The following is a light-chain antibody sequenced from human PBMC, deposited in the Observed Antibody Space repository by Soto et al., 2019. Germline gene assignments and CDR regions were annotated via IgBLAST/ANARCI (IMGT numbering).Light chain of an antibody. CDR1: QTINNF. V-gene: IGKV1-39*01. CDR2: GAS. J-gene: IGKJ5*01. CDR3: QQHFHTPPA. Sequence: DIQMTQSPSSLSASVGDRVTITCRASQTINNFLNWYQQKPGKAPNLLIHGASTLQSGVPSRFTGSGSGTYFTLSISSLQPEDFATYYCQQHFHTPPAFGQGTRLEIK.